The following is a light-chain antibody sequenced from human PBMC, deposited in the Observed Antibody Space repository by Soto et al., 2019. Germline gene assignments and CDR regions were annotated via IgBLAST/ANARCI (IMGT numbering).Light chain of an antibody. CDR1: TYGFETYNQ. CDR3: SSYVGDSAYA. Sequence: QYALTQPASVSGSPGQSITISCSGTTYGFETYNQVSWYQQHPGKAPKILIYEGSKRPSGVSNRFSGSKSGNTASLTISGLQAEDEADYFCSSYVGDSAYAFGTGTKVTVL. V-gene: IGLV2-23*01. J-gene: IGLJ1*01. CDR2: EGS.